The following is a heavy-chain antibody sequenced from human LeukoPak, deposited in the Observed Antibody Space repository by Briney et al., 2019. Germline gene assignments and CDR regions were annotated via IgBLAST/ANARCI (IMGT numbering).Heavy chain of an antibody. Sequence: PGGSLRLSCAASGFTFSSYGMHWVRQAPGKGLEWLAVISYDGSNKYYADSVKGRFTISRDNSKNTLYLQMNSLRAEDTAVYYCAKGVDRIQLWSYFDYWGQGTLVTVSS. CDR1: GFTFSSYG. D-gene: IGHD5-18*01. CDR3: AKGVDRIQLWSYFDY. J-gene: IGHJ4*02. V-gene: IGHV3-30*18. CDR2: ISYDGSNK.